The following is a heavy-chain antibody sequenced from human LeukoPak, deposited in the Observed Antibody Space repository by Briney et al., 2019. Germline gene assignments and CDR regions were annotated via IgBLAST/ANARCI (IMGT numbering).Heavy chain of an antibody. D-gene: IGHD3-10*01. CDR1: GFTFSSYA. J-gene: IGHJ5*02. V-gene: IGHV3-23*01. CDR2: ISGSGGST. Sequence: GGSLRLSCAASGFTFSSYAMSWVRQAPGKGLEWVSAISGSGGSTYYADSVKGRFTISRDNSKNTLYLQMNSLRAEDTAVYYCAKTAYYGSGSYNWFDPWGQGTLVTVSS. CDR3: AKTAYYGSGSYNWFDP.